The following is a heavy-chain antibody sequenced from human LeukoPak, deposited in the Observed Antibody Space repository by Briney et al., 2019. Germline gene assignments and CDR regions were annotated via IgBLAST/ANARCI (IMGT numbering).Heavy chain of an antibody. CDR3: ARVSSGCSGGSCYDWFDP. Sequence: KPSETLSLTCAVSGGSISSGGYSWSRIRQPPGKGLEWIGYIYHSGSTYYNPSLKSRVTISVDRSKNQFSLKLSSVTAADTAVYYCARVSSGCSGGSCYDWFDPWGQGTLVTVSS. CDR2: IYHSGST. V-gene: IGHV4-30-2*01. D-gene: IGHD2-15*01. J-gene: IGHJ5*02. CDR1: GGSISSGGYS.